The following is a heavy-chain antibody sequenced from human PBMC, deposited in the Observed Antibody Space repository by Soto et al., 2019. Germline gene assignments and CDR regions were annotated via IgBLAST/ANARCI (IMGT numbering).Heavy chain of an antibody. V-gene: IGHV4-4*07. CDR3: ARTHWVSGTEY. CDR2: VYNSGNT. CDR1: GGSMTGYF. D-gene: IGHD6-19*01. Sequence: QVQLQESGPGLVKPSETLSLTCTVSGGSMTGYFWSWIRQPAGKALEWIGHVYNSGNTDYNPSLGSRTTMAVDTSKRQFSLKVKSVTAADTAVYYCARTHWVSGTEYWGQGILVTVSS. J-gene: IGHJ4*02.